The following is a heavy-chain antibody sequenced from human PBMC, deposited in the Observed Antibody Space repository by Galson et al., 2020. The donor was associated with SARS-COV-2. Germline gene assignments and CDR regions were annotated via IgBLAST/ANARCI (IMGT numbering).Heavy chain of an antibody. Sequence: SVKVSCKASGGTFSSYAISWVRQAPGQGLEWMGGIIPIFGTANYAQKFQGRVTITADESTSTAYMELSSLRSEDTAVYYCARDLEAAPPRGCSGGSCYSDYYYGMDVWGQGTTVTVSS. J-gene: IGHJ6*02. CDR1: GGTFSSYA. V-gene: IGHV1-69*13. D-gene: IGHD2-15*01. CDR3: ARDLEAAPPRGCSGGSCYSDYYYGMDV. CDR2: IIPIFGTA.